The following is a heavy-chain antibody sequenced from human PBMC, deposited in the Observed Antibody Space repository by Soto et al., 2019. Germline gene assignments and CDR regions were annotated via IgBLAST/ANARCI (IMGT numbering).Heavy chain of an antibody. CDR2: ISAYNGNT. D-gene: IGHD3-9*01. CDR1: GYTFTSYG. Sequence: VASVKVSCKASGYTFTSYGISWVRQAPGQGLEWMGWISAYNGNTNYAQKLQGRVTMATDTSTSTAYMELRSLRSDDTAVYYCARVVVYYDILTGPVDYWGQGTLVTVSS. J-gene: IGHJ4*02. CDR3: ARVVVYYDILTGPVDY. V-gene: IGHV1-18*01.